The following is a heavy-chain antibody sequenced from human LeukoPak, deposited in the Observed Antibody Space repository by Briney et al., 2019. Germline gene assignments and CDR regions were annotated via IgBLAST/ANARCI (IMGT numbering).Heavy chain of an antibody. CDR3: ARAGPVSGTAVPLRY. J-gene: IGHJ4*02. CDR1: GYTFTSYG. CDR2: ISAYNGNT. D-gene: IGHD6-19*01. Sequence: ASVKVSCKASGYTFTSYGISWVRQAPGQGLEWMGWISAYNGNTNYAQKLQGRVTMTTDTSTSTAYMELRSLRSDDTAVYYCARAGPVSGTAVPLRYWGQGTLVTVSS. V-gene: IGHV1-18*01.